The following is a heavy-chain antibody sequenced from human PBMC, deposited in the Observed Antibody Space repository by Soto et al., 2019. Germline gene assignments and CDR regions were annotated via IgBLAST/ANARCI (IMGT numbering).Heavy chain of an antibody. D-gene: IGHD6-13*01. CDR3: ARQIAAASYYYGMDV. V-gene: IGHV4-39*01. Sequence: PSETLSLTCTVSGGSISSSSYYWGWIRQPPGKGLEWIGSIYYSGSTYYNPSLKSRVTISVDTSKNQFSLKLSSATAADTAVYYCARQIAAASYYYGMDVWGQGTTVTGSS. CDR2: IYYSGST. J-gene: IGHJ6*02. CDR1: GGSISSSSYY.